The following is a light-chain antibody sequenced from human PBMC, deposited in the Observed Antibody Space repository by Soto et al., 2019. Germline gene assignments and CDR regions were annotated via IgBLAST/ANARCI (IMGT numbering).Light chain of an antibody. V-gene: IGKV3D-15*01. J-gene: IGKJ1*01. Sequence: EIVLTQSPGTLSLSPGERATLSCRASQSVSNNYLAWYQQKPGQAPRLLIYGASSRATGIPDRFSGSGSGTEFTLTISSLQSEDFGVYYCQQYKNWPRTFGQGTKVDIK. CDR2: GAS. CDR1: QSVSNN. CDR3: QQYKNWPRT.